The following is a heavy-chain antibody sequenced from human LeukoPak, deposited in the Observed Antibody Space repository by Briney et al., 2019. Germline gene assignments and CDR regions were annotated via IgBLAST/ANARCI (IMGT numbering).Heavy chain of an antibody. J-gene: IGHJ3*02. D-gene: IGHD3-9*01. V-gene: IGHV3-33*01. CDR2: IWYDGSNK. CDR1: GFTFSSYG. Sequence: PGGSLRLSCAASGFTFSSYGMHWVRQAPGKGLEWVAVIWYDGSNKYYADSVKGRFTISRDNSKNTLYLQMNSLRAEDTAVYYCARDVRGAPGYFDWLYSRDAFDIWGQGTMVSVSS. CDR3: ARDVRGAPGYFDWLYSRDAFDI.